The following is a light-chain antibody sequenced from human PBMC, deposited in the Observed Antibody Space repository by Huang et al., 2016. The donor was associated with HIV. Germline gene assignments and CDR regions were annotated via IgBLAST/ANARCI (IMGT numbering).Light chain of an antibody. CDR2: AAS. V-gene: IGKV1-39*01. CDR3: LQSYSAPWT. Sequence: DIQMTQSPSSLSASLGDRVTITCRARQNISNSLNWYQQIPGKAPKLVIAAASSLQRGVPTTFSGSGSGTDFTLTIFSLQPADFATYYCLQSYSAPWTFGQGTKVEI. CDR1: QNISNS. J-gene: IGKJ1*01.